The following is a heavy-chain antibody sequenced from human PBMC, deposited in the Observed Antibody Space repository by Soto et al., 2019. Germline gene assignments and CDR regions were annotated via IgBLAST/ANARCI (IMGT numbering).Heavy chain of an antibody. CDR2: IYYTGIT. V-gene: IGHV4-31*03. CDR1: DDSISSCAYY. J-gene: IGHJ4*02. CDR3: AREPTVPSGFDS. D-gene: IGHD4-17*01. Sequence: PSETLSLTCTLPDDSISSCAYYWTWIRQHPGKGLEWIGYIYYTGITYYNPSLKSRVTISIGTSENQFSLQLTSVTAADTAVYFCAREPTVPSGFDSWGQGTLVTVSS.